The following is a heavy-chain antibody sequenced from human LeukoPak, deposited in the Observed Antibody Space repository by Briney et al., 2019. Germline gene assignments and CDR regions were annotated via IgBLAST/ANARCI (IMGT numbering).Heavy chain of an antibody. CDR1: GFTFSNYW. D-gene: IGHD5-18*01. V-gene: IGHV3-74*01. CDR2: INSDGSST. J-gene: IGHJ4*02. Sequence: GGSLRLPCAASGFTFSNYWMHWVRQAPGKGLVWVSRINSDGSSTTYADSVKGRFTISRDNGQNTLYLQMNSLRAEDTAVYYCAREGRGYSYAFEYWGQGTLVTVSS. CDR3: AREGRGYSYAFEY.